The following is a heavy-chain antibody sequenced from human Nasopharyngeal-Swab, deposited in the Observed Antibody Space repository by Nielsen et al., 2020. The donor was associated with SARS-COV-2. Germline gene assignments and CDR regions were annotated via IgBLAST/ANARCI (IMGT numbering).Heavy chain of an antibody. CDR3: ARGSTLSDILTREYFQH. J-gene: IGHJ1*01. Sequence: GESLKISCAASGFTFSSYWMHWVRQAPGKGLVWVSRINSDGSSTSYADSVKGRFTISRDNAKNTLYLQMNSLRAEDTAVYYCARGSTLSDILTREYFQHWGQGTLVTVSS. D-gene: IGHD3-9*01. CDR2: INSDGSST. CDR1: GFTFSSYW. V-gene: IGHV3-74*01.